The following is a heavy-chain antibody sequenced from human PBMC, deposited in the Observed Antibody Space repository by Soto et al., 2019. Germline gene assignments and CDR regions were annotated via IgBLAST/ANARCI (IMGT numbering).Heavy chain of an antibody. V-gene: IGHV3-23*01. CDR2: ISGSGGST. D-gene: IGHD3-10*01. CDR3: AKDRTEFSAFDI. Sequence: EVQLLESGGGLVQPGGSLRLSCAASGFTFSSYAMSWVRQAPGKGLEWVSAISGSGGSTYYADSVKGRFTTSRDNSKNTLYLQMNSLRAEDTAVYYCAKDRTEFSAFDIWGQGTMVTVSS. CDR1: GFTFSSYA. J-gene: IGHJ3*02.